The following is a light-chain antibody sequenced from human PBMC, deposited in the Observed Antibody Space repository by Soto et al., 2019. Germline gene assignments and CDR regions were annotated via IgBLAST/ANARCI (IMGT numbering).Light chain of an antibody. CDR1: TRDVGGYNY. J-gene: IGLJ2*01. Sequence: QSALTQPASVSGSPGQSITISGTETTRDVGGYNYVSWYQQHPGKAPKLMIYEVSNRPSGVSNRFSGSKSGNTASLTISGLQAEDEADYYCSSYTSSSTVVFGGGTKLTVL. V-gene: IGLV2-14*01. CDR2: EVS. CDR3: SSYTSSSTVV.